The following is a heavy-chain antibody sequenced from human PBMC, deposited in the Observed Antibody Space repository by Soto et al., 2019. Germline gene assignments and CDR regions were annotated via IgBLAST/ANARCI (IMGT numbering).Heavy chain of an antibody. V-gene: IGHV1-46*03. CDR1: GYTFTIYY. D-gene: IGHD3-22*01. Sequence: ASVKVSCKASGYTFTIYYMHWVLQAPGQGLEWMGIINPSGGSTSYAQKFQGRVTMTRDTSTSTVYMELSSLRSEDTAVYYCAREGYYDSNGPGAFDIWGQGTMVTVSS. J-gene: IGHJ3*02. CDR3: AREGYYDSNGPGAFDI. CDR2: INPSGGST.